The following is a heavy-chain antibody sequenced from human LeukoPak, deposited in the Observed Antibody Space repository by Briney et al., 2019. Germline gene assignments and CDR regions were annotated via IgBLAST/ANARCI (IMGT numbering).Heavy chain of an antibody. Sequence: SETLPLTCAVYGGSFSGYYWSWIRQPPGKGLEWIGEINHSGSTNYNPSLKSRVTISVDTSKNQFSLKLSSVTAADTAVYYCARGWDSSSYGGFDYWGQGTLVTVSS. D-gene: IGHD6-6*01. V-gene: IGHV4-34*01. J-gene: IGHJ4*02. CDR2: INHSGST. CDR1: GGSFSGYY. CDR3: ARGWDSSSYGGFDY.